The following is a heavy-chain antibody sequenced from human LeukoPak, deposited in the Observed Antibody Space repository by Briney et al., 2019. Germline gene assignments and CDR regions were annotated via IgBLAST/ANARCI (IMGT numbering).Heavy chain of an antibody. V-gene: IGHV1-69*13. CDR1: GGTFSSYA. Sequence: GASVKVSCKASGGTFSSYAISWVRQAPGQGLEWMGGIIPIFGTANYAQKFQGRVTITADESTSTAYMELSSLRSEDTAVYYCARGLSQAYCGGDCYSGGLYFDYWGQGTLVTVSS. CDR3: ARGLSQAYCGGDCYSGGLYFDY. D-gene: IGHD2-21*02. CDR2: IIPIFGTA. J-gene: IGHJ4*02.